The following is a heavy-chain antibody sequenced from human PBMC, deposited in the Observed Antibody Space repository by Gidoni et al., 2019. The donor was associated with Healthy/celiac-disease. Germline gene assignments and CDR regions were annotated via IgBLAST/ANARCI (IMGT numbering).Heavy chain of an antibody. J-gene: IGHJ4*02. D-gene: IGHD3-16*01. CDR3: ARGEGYVWGSPEKED. CDR2: IYYSGST. Sequence: LQLQESGAGLVKPSQTLSLTCTVSGGSISSGGYYCSLIRQHPGKGLEWIGYIYYSGSTYYNPSLKSRVTISVDTSKNQFSLKLSSVTAADPAVYYCARGEGYVWGSPEKEDWGQGTLVTVS. V-gene: IGHV4-31*03. CDR1: GGSISSGGYY.